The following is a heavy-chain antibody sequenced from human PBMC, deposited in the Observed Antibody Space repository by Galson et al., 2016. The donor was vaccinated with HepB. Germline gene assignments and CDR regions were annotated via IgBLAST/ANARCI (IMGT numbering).Heavy chain of an antibody. V-gene: IGHV3-7*04. Sequence: SLRLSCATSGFTFSSKWMSWVRQAPGKGLEWVANIKQDGTENYVDSVKGRFTISRDNAKNSLYLQMNSLRAEDTAAYYCARGPDYGDWVDFLDCWGQGTLVTVSP. CDR1: GFTFSSKW. J-gene: IGHJ4*02. CDR2: IKQDGTE. CDR3: ARGPDYGDWVDFLDC. D-gene: IGHD4-17*01.